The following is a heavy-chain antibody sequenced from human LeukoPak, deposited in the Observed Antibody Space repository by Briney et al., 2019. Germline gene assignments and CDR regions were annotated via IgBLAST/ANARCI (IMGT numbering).Heavy chain of an antibody. Sequence: ASVKVSCKAPGYTFTSYYMHWVRQAPGQGLEWMGIINPSGGSTSYAQKFQGRVTMTRDTSTSTVYMELSSLRSEDTAVYYCARDLGYSLRYYYRDVGGKGTTAPVPS. CDR3: ARDLGYSLRYYYRDV. D-gene: IGHD5-18*01. CDR1: GYTFTSYY. J-gene: IGHJ6*03. V-gene: IGHV1-46*01. CDR2: INPSGGST.